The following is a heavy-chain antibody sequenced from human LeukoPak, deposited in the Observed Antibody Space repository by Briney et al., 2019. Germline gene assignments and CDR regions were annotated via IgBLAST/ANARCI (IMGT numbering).Heavy chain of an antibody. CDR3: ARVPLYIVVVPAAMSGFDP. Sequence: ASVKVSCKASGYTFAGYYMHWVRQAPGQGLEWLGWINPNSGGTNYAQKFQGRVTMTRDTSISTAYMELSRLRSDDTAVYYCARVPLYIVVVPAAMSGFDPWGQGTLVTVSS. CDR2: INPNSGGT. J-gene: IGHJ5*02. D-gene: IGHD2-2*01. V-gene: IGHV1-2*02. CDR1: GYTFAGYY.